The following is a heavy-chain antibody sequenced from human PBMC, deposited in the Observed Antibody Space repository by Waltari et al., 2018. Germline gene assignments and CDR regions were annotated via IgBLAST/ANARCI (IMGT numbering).Heavy chain of an antibody. V-gene: IGHV3-43D*04. CDR2: ISWDGGST. CDR1: GFTFADYA. D-gene: IGHD1-7*01. J-gene: IGHJ6*02. Sequence: EVQLVESGGVLVQPGGSLRLSCAASGFTFADYAMHWVRQATGKGLEWVSRISWDGGSTYYADSVKGRFTIYRDNSKNSLYLQMNSLRAEDTALYYCAKDEAGTTHYYYGMDVWGQGTTVTVSS. CDR3: AKDEAGTTHYYYGMDV.